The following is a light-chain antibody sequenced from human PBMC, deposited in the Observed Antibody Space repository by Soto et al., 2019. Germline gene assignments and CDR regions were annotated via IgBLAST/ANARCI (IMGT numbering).Light chain of an antibody. Sequence: IQLAQASSTLTGSVGDGVTIYCRASQTISSWLAWYQQKPGKAPKLLIYAASSLQSGVPSRFSGSGSGTDFTLTISSLQPEDFATYYCQQSYSTPITFGQGTRLEIK. CDR3: QQSYSTPIT. CDR1: QTISSW. CDR2: AAS. V-gene: IGKV1-39*01. J-gene: IGKJ5*01.